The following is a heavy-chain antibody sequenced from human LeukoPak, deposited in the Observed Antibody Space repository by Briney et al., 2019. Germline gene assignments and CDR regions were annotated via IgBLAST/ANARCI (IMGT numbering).Heavy chain of an antibody. J-gene: IGHJ6*03. D-gene: IGHD3-3*01. CDR2: ITGSGGTT. CDR3: ARVSSPWAIFGVVIKAPPDYYYYYYMDV. Sequence: GGTLRLSCAASGFTFRSNGMSWVRQAPGKGLEWVATITGSGGTTYYADSVKGRFIISRDNAKNSLYLQMNSLRAEDTAVYYCARVSSPWAIFGVVIKAPPDYYYYYYMDVWGKGTTVTVSS. V-gene: IGHV3-23*01. CDR1: GFTFRSNG.